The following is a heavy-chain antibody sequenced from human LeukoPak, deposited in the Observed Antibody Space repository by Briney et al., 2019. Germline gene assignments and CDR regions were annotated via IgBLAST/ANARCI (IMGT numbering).Heavy chain of an antibody. CDR3: AKLGVRGV. Sequence: GGSLRLSCAASGFTFSSYAMSWVRQAPGKGLEWVAVISHDGSNKYYADSVKGRFTISRDNSKNTLYLQMNSLRAEDTAVYYCAKLGVRGVWGQGTLVTVSS. CDR2: ISHDGSNK. CDR1: GFTFSSYA. J-gene: IGHJ4*02. V-gene: IGHV3-30*18. D-gene: IGHD3-10*01.